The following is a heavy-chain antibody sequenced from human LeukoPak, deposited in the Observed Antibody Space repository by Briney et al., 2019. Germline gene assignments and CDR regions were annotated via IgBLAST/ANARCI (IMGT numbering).Heavy chain of an antibody. CDR2: ISSSSSYI. J-gene: IGHJ3*02. V-gene: IGHV3-21*01. D-gene: IGHD3-22*01. CDR1: GFTFSSYS. Sequence: GGSLRLSCAASGFTFSSYSMTWVRQAPGKGLEWVSSISSSSSYIYYADSVKGRFTISRDNAKNSLYLQMYSLRAEDTAVYYCARAQVVRNAFDIWGQGTMVTVSS. CDR3: ARAQVVRNAFDI.